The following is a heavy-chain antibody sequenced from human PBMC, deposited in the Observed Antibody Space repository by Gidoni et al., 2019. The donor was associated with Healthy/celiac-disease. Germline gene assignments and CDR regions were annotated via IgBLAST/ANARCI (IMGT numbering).Heavy chain of an antibody. J-gene: IGHJ4*02. V-gene: IGHV4-59*01. Sequence: QVQLQESGPGLMKPSTTLSLTCTVTGGSIRRYYWSWNRQPPGKGLEWVGYTSYSGSTNYNPSLQSRVTISVDTSKHQFSLKLSSVTAADTAVYYCARDQKDYYASSGYFDYWGQGTLVTVSS. CDR3: ARDQKDYYASSGYFDY. CDR2: TSYSGST. CDR1: GGSIRRYY. D-gene: IGHD3-22*01.